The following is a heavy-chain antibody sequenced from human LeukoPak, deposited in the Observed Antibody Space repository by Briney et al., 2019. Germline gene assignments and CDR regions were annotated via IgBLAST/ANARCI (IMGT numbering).Heavy chain of an antibody. CDR1: GFIFSNYG. Sequence: GGSLRLSCAASGFIFSNYGMHWVRQAPGKGLEWVAIIWYDGSNQYYADSVKGRFTISRDNSKNTLYLQMNSLRAEDTAVYYCARDSRRILPSDWGQGTLVTVSS. CDR3: ARDSRRILPSD. V-gene: IGHV3-33*01. D-gene: IGHD2-15*01. CDR2: IWYDGSNQ. J-gene: IGHJ4*02.